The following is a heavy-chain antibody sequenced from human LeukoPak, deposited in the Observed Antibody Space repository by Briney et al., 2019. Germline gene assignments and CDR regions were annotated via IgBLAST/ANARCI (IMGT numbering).Heavy chain of an antibody. CDR3: ARYTAMAPGYFDY. J-gene: IGHJ4*02. Sequence: SETLSLTCTVSGGSISSYYWSWIRQPPGKGLEWIGYIYYSGSTNYNPSLKSRVTISVDTSKNQFSLKLSSVTAADTAVYYCARYTAMAPGYFDYWGQGTPVTVSS. V-gene: IGHV4-59*01. CDR1: GGSISSYY. CDR2: IYYSGST. D-gene: IGHD5-18*01.